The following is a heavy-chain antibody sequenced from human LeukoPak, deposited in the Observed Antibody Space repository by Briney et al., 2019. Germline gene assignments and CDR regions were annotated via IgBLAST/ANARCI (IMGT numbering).Heavy chain of an antibody. CDR1: GFTFDDYA. CDR2: ISWNSGRI. CDR3: AREQTGYYGMDV. J-gene: IGHJ6*02. V-gene: IGHV3-9*01. Sequence: PGGSLRLSCAASGFTFDDYAMHWVRQDPGKGLEWVSGISWNSGRIGYADSVKGRFTISRDNAKNTLYLQMNSLRAEDTAVYYCAREQTGYYGMDVWGQGTTVTVSS.